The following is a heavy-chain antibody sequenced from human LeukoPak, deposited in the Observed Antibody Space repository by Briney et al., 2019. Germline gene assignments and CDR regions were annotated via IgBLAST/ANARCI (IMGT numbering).Heavy chain of an antibody. V-gene: IGHV1-2*02. CDR1: GYTFTGYY. CDR3: ARERVVGALSSALDY. Sequence: GASVKVSCKASGYTFTGYYMHWVRQAPGQGLEWMGWINPNSGGTNYAQKFRGRVTMTRDTSIRKAYMELSRLRSDDTAVYYRARERVVGALSSALDYWGQGILVTVSS. CDR2: INPNSGGT. D-gene: IGHD1-26*01. J-gene: IGHJ4*02.